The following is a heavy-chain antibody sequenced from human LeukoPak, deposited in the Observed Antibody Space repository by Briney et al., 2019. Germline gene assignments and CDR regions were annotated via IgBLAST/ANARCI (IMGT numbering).Heavy chain of an antibody. CDR3: ARVTAAGSFDY. J-gene: IGHJ4*02. D-gene: IGHD6-13*01. V-gene: IGHV4-34*01. CDR1: GGSFSGYY. Sequence: SETLSLTCAVYGGSFSGYYWSWIRQPPGKGLEWIGEINHSGSTNYNPSLKSRVTISVDTSKNQFSLKLSSVTAADTAVYYCARVTAAGSFDYWGQGTLVTVSS. CDR2: INHSGST.